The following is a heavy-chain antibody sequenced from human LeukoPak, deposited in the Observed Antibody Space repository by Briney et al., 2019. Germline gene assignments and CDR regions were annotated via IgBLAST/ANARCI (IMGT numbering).Heavy chain of an antibody. CDR2: INPDGSSR. Sequence: GGSLRLSCAASGFTFSRSWMHWVRHAPGKGLVWVSRINPDGSSRSYADSVKGRFSISRDNANNTLYLQMNSLRAEDTAVYYCARDPYYYDSSGYLGFDYWGQGTLVTVSS. CDR1: GFTFSRSW. D-gene: IGHD3-22*01. J-gene: IGHJ4*02. V-gene: IGHV3-74*01. CDR3: ARDPYYYDSSGYLGFDY.